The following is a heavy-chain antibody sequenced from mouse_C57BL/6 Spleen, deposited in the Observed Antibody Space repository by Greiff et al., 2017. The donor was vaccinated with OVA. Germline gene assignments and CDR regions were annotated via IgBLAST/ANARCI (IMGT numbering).Heavy chain of an antibody. Sequence: EVKLMESGGGLVQPGGSMKLSCVASGFTFSNYWMNWVRQSPEKGLEWVAQIRLKSDNYATHYAESVKGRFTISRDDSKSSVYLQMNNLRAEDTGIYYCTTIYYDYDWFAYWGQGTLVTVSA. CDR2: IRLKSDNYAT. J-gene: IGHJ3*01. V-gene: IGHV6-3*01. CDR3: TTIYYDYDWFAY. D-gene: IGHD2-4*01. CDR1: GFTFSNYW.